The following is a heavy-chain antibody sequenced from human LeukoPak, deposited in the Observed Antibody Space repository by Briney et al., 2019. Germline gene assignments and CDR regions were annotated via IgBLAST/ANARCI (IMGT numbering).Heavy chain of an antibody. J-gene: IGHJ4*02. D-gene: IGHD2/OR15-2a*01. CDR1: VFPFNYYV. V-gene: IGHV3-30*02. Sequence: GESLRHSCGASVFPFNYYVMQWVPQAPGKGLEGFAFIRYDGSNTYYADSVKGRFTVSRDDSKNTLYLQMNSLRGDETAVYYCAKDGTSYYYIYYWGQGTLVTVSS. CDR3: AKDGTSYYYIYY. CDR2: IRYDGSNT.